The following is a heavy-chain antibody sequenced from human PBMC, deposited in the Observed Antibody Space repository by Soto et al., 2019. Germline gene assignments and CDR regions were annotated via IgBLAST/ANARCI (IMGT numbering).Heavy chain of an antibody. CDR1: GFTFDDYA. Sequence: TGGSLRLSCAASGFTFDDYAMHWVRQAPGKGLEWVSGISWNSGSIGYADSVKGRFTISRDNAKNSLYLQMNSLRAEDTALYYCAKGSSSYQRTPTPFDYWGQGTLVTVSS. V-gene: IGHV3-9*01. D-gene: IGHD2-2*01. CDR2: ISWNSGSI. J-gene: IGHJ4*02. CDR3: AKGSSSYQRTPTPFDY.